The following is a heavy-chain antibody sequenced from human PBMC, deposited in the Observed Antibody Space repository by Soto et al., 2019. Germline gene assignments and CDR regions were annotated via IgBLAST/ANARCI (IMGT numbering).Heavy chain of an antibody. J-gene: IGHJ3*02. D-gene: IGHD4-17*01. CDR1: GFSLSTSGVG. CDR2: IYWDDDK. CDR3: AHDGNRGGNGDYVGAFDI. Sequence: QITLKESGPTLVKPTQTLTLTCTFSGFSLSTSGVGVGWIRQPPGKALEWLALIYWDDDKRYSPSLKSRLTITKDTSKNQVVLTMTNMDPVDTATYYCAHDGNRGGNGDYVGAFDIWGQGTMVTVSS. V-gene: IGHV2-5*02.